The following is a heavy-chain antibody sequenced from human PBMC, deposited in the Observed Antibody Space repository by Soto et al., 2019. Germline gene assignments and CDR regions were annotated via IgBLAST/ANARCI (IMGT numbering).Heavy chain of an antibody. J-gene: IGHJ4*02. CDR3: AKDRVPAARRRDFDY. CDR1: GFTFRSYA. D-gene: IGHD2-2*01. V-gene: IGHV3-23*01. CDR2: ISGSGGST. Sequence: PGGSLRLSCAASGFTFRSYAMSWVREAPGKGLEWVSAISGSGGSTYYADSVKGRFTISRDNSKNTLYLQMNSLRAEDTAVYYCAKDRVPAARRRDFDYWGQGTLVTVSS.